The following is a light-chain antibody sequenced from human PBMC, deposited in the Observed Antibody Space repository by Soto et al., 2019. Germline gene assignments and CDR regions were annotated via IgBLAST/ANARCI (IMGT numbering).Light chain of an antibody. CDR1: SSDVGGYTY. Sequence: QSALTQPASVSGSPGQSITISCTGTSSDVGGYTYVSWYQQHPGKAPKLMIYDVSNRPSGVSNRFSGSKSGNTASLTISGLQAEDEADYYCSSYTSSSTPFLFGTGTKLTVL. CDR3: SSYTSSSTPFL. CDR2: DVS. J-gene: IGLJ1*01. V-gene: IGLV2-14*01.